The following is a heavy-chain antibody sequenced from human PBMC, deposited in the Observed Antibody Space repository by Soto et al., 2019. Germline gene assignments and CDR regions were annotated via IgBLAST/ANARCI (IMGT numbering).Heavy chain of an antibody. CDR2: IWYDGSNK. D-gene: IGHD3-3*01. J-gene: IGHJ6*02. Sequence: GGSLRLSCAASGFTFSSYGMHWVRQAPGKGLEWVAVIWYDGSNKYYADSVKGRFTISRDNSKNTLYLQMNSLRAEDTAVYYCESGGEQYYYYYGMDVWGQGTTVTVSS. CDR3: ESGGEQYYYYYGMDV. CDR1: GFTFSSYG. V-gene: IGHV3-33*01.